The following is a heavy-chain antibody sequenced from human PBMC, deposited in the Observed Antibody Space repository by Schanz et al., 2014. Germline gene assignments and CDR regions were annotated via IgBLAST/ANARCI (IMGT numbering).Heavy chain of an antibody. J-gene: IGHJ4*02. CDR2: ISGDGGST. V-gene: IGHV3-23*01. D-gene: IGHD3-3*01. CDR1: GFTFRNYA. CDR3: AKEVRIVLRDWLPTPDFDY. Sequence: VQLLESGGGLVQPGGSLKLSCSASGFTFRNYALSWVRQAPGKGLAWVSAISGDGGSTYYADSVKGRFTISRDNSKNTVYLQMNSLRDEDTAIYYCAKEVRIVLRDWLPTPDFDYWGQGTLVTVSS.